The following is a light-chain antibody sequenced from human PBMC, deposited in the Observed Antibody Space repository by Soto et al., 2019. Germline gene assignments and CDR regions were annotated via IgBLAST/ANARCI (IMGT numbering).Light chain of an antibody. V-gene: IGKV1-39*01. Sequence: DIHMTQSPSSLSASVGDRVTITCRASQNIKKFFNWYQQRPGKAPSALIHATSTLQHGVSSRFSGGGSDTDFTHTITSLEHEDFATYCCQQSYSSPLRCGGGTKVEL. CDR1: QNIKKF. CDR2: ATS. J-gene: IGKJ4*02. CDR3: QQSYSSPLR.